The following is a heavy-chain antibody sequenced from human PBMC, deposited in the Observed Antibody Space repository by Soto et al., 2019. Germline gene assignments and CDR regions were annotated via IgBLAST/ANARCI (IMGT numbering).Heavy chain of an antibody. Sequence: GGSLRLSCAASGFTFSSYAMGWVHQAPGKGLEMVSTISAGGGRTYYADSVKGRFTISRDNSKNTLYLQMNSLRAVVTAVYYCTKGYYYDTCGYFDSWGQGTLVTVSS. CDR3: TKGYYYDTCGYFDS. J-gene: IGHJ4*02. CDR1: GFTFSSYA. CDR2: ISAGGGRT. D-gene: IGHD3-22*01. V-gene: IGHV3-23*01.